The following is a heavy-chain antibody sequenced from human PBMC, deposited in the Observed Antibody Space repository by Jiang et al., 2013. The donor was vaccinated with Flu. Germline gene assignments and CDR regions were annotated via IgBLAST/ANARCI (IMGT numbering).Heavy chain of an antibody. D-gene: IGHD5-18*01. CDR3: ARPRSGYTYGLDF. CDR2: IYYTGST. J-gene: IGHJ4*02. V-gene: IGHV4-39*01. CDR1: GSINTDSYY. Sequence: GSINTDSYYWGWIRQPPGKGLEWIGSIYYTGSTHYNPSLKSRGTISRDTSKNQISLKLSSVTAADTAVYYCARPRSGYTYGLDFWGQGTLVTVSS.